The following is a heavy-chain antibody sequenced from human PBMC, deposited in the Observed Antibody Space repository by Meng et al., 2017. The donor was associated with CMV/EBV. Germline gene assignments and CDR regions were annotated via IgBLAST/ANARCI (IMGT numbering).Heavy chain of an antibody. CDR3: TTREGTTVTTDWYFDL. D-gene: IGHD4-11*01. Sequence: GESLKISCAASGFTFNNAWMSWVRQAPGKGLEWVGRIKSKTDGGTTDYAAPVKGRFTISRDDSKNTLYLQMNSLKTEDTAVYYCTTREGTTVTTDWYFDLWGRGTLVTVSS. CDR1: GFTFNNAW. J-gene: IGHJ2*01. CDR2: IKSKTDGGTT. V-gene: IGHV3-15*01.